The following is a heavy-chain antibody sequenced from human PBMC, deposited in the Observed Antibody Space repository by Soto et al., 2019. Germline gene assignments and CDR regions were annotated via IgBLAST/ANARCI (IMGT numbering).Heavy chain of an antibody. J-gene: IGHJ4*02. V-gene: IGHV3-53*01. CDR2: IYSGGNT. CDR1: GFSVSSNY. Sequence: GGSLRLSCAASGFSVSSNYMSWIRQAPGKGLEWVSAIYSGGNTYYADSVKGRFTVSRDNSKNTLFLQMDGLRVEDTAVYYCGRGSSGSSTILKVDYWGQGTLVTVSA. D-gene: IGHD3-22*01. CDR3: GRGSSGSSTILKVDY.